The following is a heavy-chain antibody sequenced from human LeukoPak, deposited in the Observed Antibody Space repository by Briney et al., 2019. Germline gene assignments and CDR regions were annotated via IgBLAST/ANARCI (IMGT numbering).Heavy chain of an antibody. Sequence: ASGPALVKPTQTLTLTCTFSGFSLSTSGMCVSWIRQPPGKALEWLARIDWDDDKCYSTSLKTRLTISKDTSKNQVVLTMTNMDPVDTATYYCARILDNDSSGYYVFDYWGQGTLVTVSS. D-gene: IGHD3-22*01. J-gene: IGHJ4*02. V-gene: IGHV2-70*11. CDR2: IDWDDDK. CDR3: ARILDNDSSGYYVFDY. CDR1: GFSLSTSGMC.